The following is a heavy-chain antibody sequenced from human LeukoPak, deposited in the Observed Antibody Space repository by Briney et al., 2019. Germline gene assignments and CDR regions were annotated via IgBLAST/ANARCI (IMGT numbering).Heavy chain of an antibody. CDR1: GGSISSSSYY. CDR2: MYYSGST. D-gene: IGHD6-19*01. Sequence: SETLSLTCTVSGGSISSSSYYWGWIRQPPGNGLEWIGSMYYSGSTYHNPSLKSRVTTSVDTSKNQFSLKLSSVTAADTAVHYCARDRIAVAGTFDYWGQGTLVTVSS. J-gene: IGHJ4*02. V-gene: IGHV4-39*07. CDR3: ARDRIAVAGTFDY.